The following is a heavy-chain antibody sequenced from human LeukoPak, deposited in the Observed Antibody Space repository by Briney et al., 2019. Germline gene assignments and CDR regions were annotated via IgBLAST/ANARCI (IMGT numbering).Heavy chain of an antibody. CDR2: INHSGST. CDR3: ASNTGTVFDY. J-gene: IGHJ4*02. D-gene: IGHD7-27*01. CDR1: GFTFSDYY. Sequence: GSLRLSCAASGFTFSDYYMSWIRQAPWKGLEWIGEINHSGSTNYNPSLKSRVTISVDTSKNQFSLKLSSVTAADTAVYYCASNTGTVFDYWGQGALVTVSS. V-gene: IGHV4-34*01.